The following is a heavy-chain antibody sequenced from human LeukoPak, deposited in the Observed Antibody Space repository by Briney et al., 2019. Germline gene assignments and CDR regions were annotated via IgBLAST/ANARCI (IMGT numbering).Heavy chain of an antibody. CDR2: IKQDGSEK. V-gene: IGHV3-7*01. D-gene: IGHD3-22*01. CDR3: ARDGHYYDSSGYPVYFDN. J-gene: IGHJ4*02. CDR1: GFTFSSYW. Sequence: GGSLRLSCAASGFTFSSYWMSWVRQAPGKGLEWVANIKQDGSEKYYVDSVKGRFTISRDNAKNSLYLQMNSLRAEDTAVYYCARDGHYYDSSGYPVYFDNWGQGTPVTVSS.